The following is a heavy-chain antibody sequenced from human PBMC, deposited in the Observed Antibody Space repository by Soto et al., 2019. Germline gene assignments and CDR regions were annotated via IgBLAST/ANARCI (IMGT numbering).Heavy chain of an antibody. J-gene: IGHJ4*02. CDR2: ISWDGGIT. Sequence: EVQLVESGGVVVQPGGSLRLSCAASGFTFDDYTMHWVRQAPGKGLEWVSLISWDGGITYYADSVKGRFTISRDNSKNSLYLQMNSLRTEDTALYYCAQDMGGQEPYYFHYWGQGTLVTVSS. CDR3: AQDMGGQEPYYFHY. CDR1: GFTFDDYT. V-gene: IGHV3-43*01. D-gene: IGHD3-16*01.